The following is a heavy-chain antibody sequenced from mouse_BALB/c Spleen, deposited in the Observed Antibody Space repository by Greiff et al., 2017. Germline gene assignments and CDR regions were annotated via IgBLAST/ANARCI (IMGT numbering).Heavy chain of an antibody. CDR2: INPNNGGT. Sequence: EVQLQQSGPELVKPGASVKIPCKASGYTFTDYNMAWVKQSHGKSLEWIGDINPNNGGTIYNQKFKGKATLTVDKSSSTAYMELRSLTSEDTAVYYCARNLLWYFDVWGAGTTVTVSS. V-gene: IGHV1-18*01. D-gene: IGHD2-1*01. CDR3: ARNLLWYFDV. CDR1: GYTFTDYN. J-gene: IGHJ1*01.